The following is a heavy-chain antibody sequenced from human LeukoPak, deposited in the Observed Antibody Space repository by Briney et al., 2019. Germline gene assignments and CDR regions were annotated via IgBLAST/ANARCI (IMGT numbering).Heavy chain of an antibody. CDR1: GYSISSGYY. D-gene: IGHD3-10*01. Sequence: SETLSLTCAVSGYSISSGYYWGWIRQPPGKGLEWIGSIYHSGSTYYNPSLKSRVTISVDTSKNQFSLKLSSVTAADTAVYYCARGRVLLWFGESNDAFDIWGQGTIVTVSS. J-gene: IGHJ3*02. V-gene: IGHV4-38-2*01. CDR3: ARGRVLLWFGESNDAFDI. CDR2: IYHSGST.